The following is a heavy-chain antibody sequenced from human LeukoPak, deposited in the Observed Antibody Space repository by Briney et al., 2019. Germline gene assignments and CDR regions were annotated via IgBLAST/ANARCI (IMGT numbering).Heavy chain of an antibody. V-gene: IGHV6-1*01. Sequence: SETLSLTCTVSGGSISSYYWNWIRQSPSRGLEWLGRTYYRSKWYNDYAVSMKSRITINPDTSKNQFSLQLNSVTPEDTAVYYCVRDLGEGDAFDIWGQGTVVTVSS. CDR3: VRDLGEGDAFDI. J-gene: IGHJ3*02. CDR1: GGSISSYY. CDR2: TYYRSKWYN.